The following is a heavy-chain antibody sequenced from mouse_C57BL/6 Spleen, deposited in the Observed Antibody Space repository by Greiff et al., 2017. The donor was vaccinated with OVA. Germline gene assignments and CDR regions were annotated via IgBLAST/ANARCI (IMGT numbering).Heavy chain of an antibody. D-gene: IGHD2-3*01. CDR2: INPNYGTT. Sequence: VHVKQSGPELVKPGASVKISCKASGYSFTDYNMNWVKQSNGKSLEWIGVINPNYGTTSYNQKFKGKATLTVDQSSSTAYMQLNSLTSEDSAVYYCARKWLLRYYAMDYWGQGTSVTVSS. J-gene: IGHJ4*01. V-gene: IGHV1-39*01. CDR3: ARKWLLRYYAMDY. CDR1: GYSFTDYN.